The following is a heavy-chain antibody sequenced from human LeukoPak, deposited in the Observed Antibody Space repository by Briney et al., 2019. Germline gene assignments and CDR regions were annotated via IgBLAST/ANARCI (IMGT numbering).Heavy chain of an antibody. J-gene: IGHJ6*03. V-gene: IGHV4-39*07. CDR2: ISYSGAT. CDR1: GGTVTSSTYF. D-gene: IGHD1-14*01. CDR3: ARDGFYYHYYMDV. Sequence: SETLSLTCTLSGGTVTSSTYFWGWIRQPPGKGLEWIGSISYSGATYHNPSLKSRVSMSVHTSKNQFSLKLSSVTAADTAVHYCARDGFYYHYYMDVWGEGTTVTVSS.